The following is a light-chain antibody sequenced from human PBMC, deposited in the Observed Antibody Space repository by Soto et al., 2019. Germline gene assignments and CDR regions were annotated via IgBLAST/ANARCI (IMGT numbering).Light chain of an antibody. CDR2: EAS. Sequence: DIQMTQSPSTLSASVGDRVTITCRASQSIGRFLAWYQHQPGKAPKLLIYEASTLQSGVPSRFSGSGSGTEFTLTISGLLPEDFAAYHCQQLYTLPSTFGQGTRLEI. CDR3: QQLYTLPST. V-gene: IGKV1-9*01. J-gene: IGKJ5*01. CDR1: QSIGRF.